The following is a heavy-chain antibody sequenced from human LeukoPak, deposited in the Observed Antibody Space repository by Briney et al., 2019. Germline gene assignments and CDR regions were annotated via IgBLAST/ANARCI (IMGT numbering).Heavy chain of an antibody. V-gene: IGHV4-61*02. CDR1: GGSISSGSYY. CDR3: ARQYPPGSWTYYFDY. J-gene: IGHJ4*02. Sequence: NPSQTLSLTCTVSGGSISSGSYYWSWIRQPAGKGLEWIGRIYTSGSTNYNPSLKSRVTISVDTSKNQFSLKLSSVTAADTAVYYCARQYPPGSWTYYFDYWGQGTLVTVSS. D-gene: IGHD6-13*01. CDR2: IYTSGST.